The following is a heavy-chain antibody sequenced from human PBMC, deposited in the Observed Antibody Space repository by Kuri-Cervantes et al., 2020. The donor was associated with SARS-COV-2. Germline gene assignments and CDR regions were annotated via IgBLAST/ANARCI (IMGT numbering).Heavy chain of an antibody. CDR3: TTDGGLGYCSSTSCYPFDY. CDR1: GFTFSSYG. V-gene: IGHV3-30*02. CDR2: IRYDGSNK. D-gene: IGHD2-2*01. Sequence: GGSLRLSCAASGFTFSSYGMHWVRQAPGKGLEWVAFIRYDGSNKYYADSVKGRFTISRDNSKNTLYLQMNSLKTEDTAVYYCTTDGGLGYCSSTSCYPFDYWGQGTLVTDSS. J-gene: IGHJ4*02.